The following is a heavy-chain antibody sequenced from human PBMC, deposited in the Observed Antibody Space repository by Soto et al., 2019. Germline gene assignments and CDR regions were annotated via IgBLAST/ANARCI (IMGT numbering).Heavy chain of an antibody. V-gene: IGHV3-30-3*01. CDR2: ISYDGSNK. CDR3: AKDGQIYVSGSGDYGMDV. J-gene: IGHJ6*02. D-gene: IGHD3-10*01. CDR1: GFTFSSYA. Sequence: VQLVESGGGLVKPGGSLRLSCAASGFTFSSYAMHWVRQAPGKGLEWVAVISYDGSNKYYADSVKGRFTISRDNSKNTLYLQMNSLRAEDTAVYYCAKDGQIYVSGSGDYGMDVWGQGTTVTVSS.